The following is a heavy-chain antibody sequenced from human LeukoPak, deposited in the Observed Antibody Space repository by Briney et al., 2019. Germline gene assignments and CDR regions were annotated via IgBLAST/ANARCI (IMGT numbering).Heavy chain of an antibody. CDR2: IIPIFGTA. CDR3: ARACSSGFNWFDP. J-gene: IGHJ5*02. D-gene: IGHD6-19*01. Sequence: SVKVSCKASGGTFSSYAISWVRRAPGQGLEWMGGIIPIFGTANYAQKFQGRVTITADESTSTAYMELSSLRSEDTAVYYCARACSSGFNWFDPWGQGTLVTVSS. CDR1: GGTFSSYA. V-gene: IGHV1-69*13.